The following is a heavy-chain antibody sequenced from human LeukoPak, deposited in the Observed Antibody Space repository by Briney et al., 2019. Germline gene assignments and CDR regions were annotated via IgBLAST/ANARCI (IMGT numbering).Heavy chain of an antibody. CDR3: ASQRRLGYCSSTSCYYSNWLDP. D-gene: IGHD2-2*01. CDR1: GYTFTSYG. J-gene: IGHJ5*02. Sequence: GASVKVSCKASGYTFTSYGISWVQQAPGQGLEWMGWISAYNGNTNYAQKLQGRVTMTTDTSTSTAYMELRSLRSDDTAVYYCASQRRLGYCSSTSCYYSNWLDPWGQGTLVTVSS. CDR2: ISAYNGNT. V-gene: IGHV1-18*01.